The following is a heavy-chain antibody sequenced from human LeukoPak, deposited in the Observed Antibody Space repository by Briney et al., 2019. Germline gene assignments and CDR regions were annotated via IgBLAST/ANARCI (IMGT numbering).Heavy chain of an antibody. CDR3: ARGTSAGGPISPFDF. D-gene: IGHD6-13*01. J-gene: IGHJ4*02. Sequence: GGSLRLSCVAYGFTFSKNWMHWVRQAPGKGLVWVSRIQGDGSNTNYADSLKGRFSISRDNAKNTVYLQMNSLRAEDTGIYYCARGTSAGGPISPFDFWGQGTVVTVSS. CDR1: GFTFSKNW. CDR2: IQGDGSNT. V-gene: IGHV3-74*01.